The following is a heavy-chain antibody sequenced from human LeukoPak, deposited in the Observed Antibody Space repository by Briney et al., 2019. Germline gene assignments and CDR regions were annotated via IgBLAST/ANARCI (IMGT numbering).Heavy chain of an antibody. D-gene: IGHD7-27*01. V-gene: IGHV3-23*01. CDR1: GFTFSSYT. CDR2: ITTSDGNT. Sequence: GGSLRLSCAASGFTFSSYTMSWVRQAPGKGLEWVSTITTSDGNTYYADSVKGRFTVSRDNSKNTLYLQMYSLRAEDTAVYYCAKDGGLWVSAHWGDSWGRGSLVTVSS. CDR3: AKDGGLWVSAHWGDS. J-gene: IGHJ4*02.